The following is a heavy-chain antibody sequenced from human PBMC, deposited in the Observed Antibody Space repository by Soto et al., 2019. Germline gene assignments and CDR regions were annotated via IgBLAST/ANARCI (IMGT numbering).Heavy chain of an antibody. J-gene: IGHJ4*02. D-gene: IGHD4-17*01. V-gene: IGHV3-23*01. CDR2: ISDSGGTT. Sequence: VQLLESGGGLVQPGGSLRLSCAASGFTFSSYAMSWVRQAPGEGLEWVSAISDSGGTTYYADSVKGRFTISRDNSKNTLYLQMNNLRAEDTAVYSCAKLPYGDYGNFDYWGQGTLVTVSS. CDR3: AKLPYGDYGNFDY. CDR1: GFTFSSYA.